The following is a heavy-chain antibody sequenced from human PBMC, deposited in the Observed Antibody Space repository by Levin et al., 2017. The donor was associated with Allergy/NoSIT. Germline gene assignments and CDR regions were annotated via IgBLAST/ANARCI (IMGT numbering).Heavy chain of an antibody. V-gene: IGHV4-39*01. Sequence: PSETLSLTCTVSGGSLGSSSYYWGWIRQSPGKGLEWIGSIYYTGSTNYNPSFKSRVSISVDRSQNQFSLKLNFVTAADTAVYFCARPDSYRGYAFDHWGHGTLVTVSS. D-gene: IGHD5-12*01. CDR1: GGSLGSSSYY. J-gene: IGHJ4*01. CDR2: IYYTGST. CDR3: ARPDSYRGYAFDH.